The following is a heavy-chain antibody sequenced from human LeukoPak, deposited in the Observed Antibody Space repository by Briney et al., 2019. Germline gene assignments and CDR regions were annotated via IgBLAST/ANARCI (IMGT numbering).Heavy chain of an antibody. CDR2: IWYDGSNK. V-gene: IGHV3-33*01. CDR3: ARADCSSTTCYSLDY. D-gene: IGHD2-2*01. J-gene: IGHJ4*02. CDR1: GFTFSSYG. Sequence: GGSLRLPCAASGFTFSSYGMHWVRQAPGKGLEWVAVIWYDGSNKYYADSVKGRFTISRDNSKNTLYLQMNSLRAEDTAVYYCARADCSSTTCYSLDYWGQGTLVTVSS.